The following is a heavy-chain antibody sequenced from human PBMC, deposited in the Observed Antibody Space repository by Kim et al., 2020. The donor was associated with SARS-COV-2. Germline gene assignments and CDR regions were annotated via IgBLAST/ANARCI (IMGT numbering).Heavy chain of an antibody. D-gene: IGHD3-10*01. CDR2: INPNTGNP. J-gene: IGHJ4*02. CDR3: ARGLEGHIALGESC. CDR1: GYAFTNFG. V-gene: IGHV7-4-1*01. Sequence: ASVKVSCKASGYAFTNFGINWVRQVPGQGLEWMGGINPNTGNPTYAPGFTGRFVFYLDTSVNTAYLQISSLRAEDTAVYYCARGLEGHIALGESCWGQGTLVTVSS.